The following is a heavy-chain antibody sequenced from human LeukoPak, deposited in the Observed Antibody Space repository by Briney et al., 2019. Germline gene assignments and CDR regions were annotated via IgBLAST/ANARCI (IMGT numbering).Heavy chain of an antibody. Sequence: GGSLRLSCAASGFTVSSNYMSWVRQAPGKGLKWVSVIYSGGSTYYADSVKGRFTISRDNSKNTLYLQMNSLRAEDTAVYYCARDPFSYYYDSSGYYSDFDYWGQGTLVTVSS. J-gene: IGHJ4*02. CDR1: GFTVSSNY. D-gene: IGHD3-22*01. V-gene: IGHV3-66*01. CDR3: ARDPFSYYYDSSGYYSDFDY. CDR2: IYSGGST.